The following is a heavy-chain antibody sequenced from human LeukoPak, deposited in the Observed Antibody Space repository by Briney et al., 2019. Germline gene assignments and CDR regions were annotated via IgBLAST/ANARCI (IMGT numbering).Heavy chain of an antibody. CDR2: IYTSGST. Sequence: SETLSLTCTVSGGSISSGSYYWSWIRQPAGKGLEWFWRIYTSGSTNYNPSLKSRVTILVDTSKNQVSLKLSSVTAADTAVYYCARRTIFGVQYFDYWGQGTLVTVSS. D-gene: IGHD3-3*01. CDR1: GGSISSGSYY. V-gene: IGHV4-61*02. CDR3: ARRTIFGVQYFDY. J-gene: IGHJ4*02.